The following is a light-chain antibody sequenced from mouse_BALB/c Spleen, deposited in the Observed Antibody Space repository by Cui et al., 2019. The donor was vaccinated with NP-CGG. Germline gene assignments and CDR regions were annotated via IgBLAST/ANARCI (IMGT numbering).Light chain of an antibody. Sequence: AFVPQESAPTTSPGETVTLTCRSSTGAVTTSNYANWVQEKPDHLFTGLIGGTNNRVPGVTARFSGSLIGDKAALTITGAQTEDETIYFCALWYSNHWVFGGGTKLTVL. V-gene: IGLV1*01. CDR2: GTN. CDR1: TGAVTTSNY. CDR3: ALWYSNHWV. J-gene: IGLJ1*01.